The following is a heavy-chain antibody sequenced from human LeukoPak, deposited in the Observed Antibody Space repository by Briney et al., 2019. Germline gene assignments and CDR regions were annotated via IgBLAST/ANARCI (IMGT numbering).Heavy chain of an antibody. CDR2: IYYTGNT. D-gene: IGHD3-10*01. V-gene: IGHV4-39*07. J-gene: IGHJ3*02. CDR3: TKSDGYGLIRI. CDR1: GDSIIGYY. Sequence: PSETLSLTCSVSGDSIIGYYWGWIRQPPGKGLEWIGNIYYTGNTYYNSSLMSRVTISLDTSKNQFSLKVISMTAADTAAYYCTKSDGYGLIRICGRGTMVTVSS.